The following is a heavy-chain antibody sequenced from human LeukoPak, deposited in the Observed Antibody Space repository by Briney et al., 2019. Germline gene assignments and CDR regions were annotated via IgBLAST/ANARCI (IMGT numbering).Heavy chain of an antibody. CDR1: GGYISSCY. CDR2: IYYNGST. V-gene: IGHV4-59*12. Sequence: SETLSLTCTVSGGYISSCYWTWIRQPPGKRLEWIGYIYYNGSTNYNPSLKSRVTISVDTSKNQFSLKLSSVTAADTAVYYCATPYSGYDSPFDYWGQGTLVTVSS. CDR3: ATPYSGYDSPFDY. J-gene: IGHJ4*02. D-gene: IGHD5-12*01.